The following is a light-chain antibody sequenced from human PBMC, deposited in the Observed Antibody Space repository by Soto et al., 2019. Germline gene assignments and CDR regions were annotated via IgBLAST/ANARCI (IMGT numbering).Light chain of an antibody. V-gene: IGKV3-11*01. CDR3: QQRSNWPWT. J-gene: IGKJ1*01. Sequence: EIVLTQSPATLSLSPGERATLSCRASQSVSSYLAWYQQKPGQAPRLLIYDASNRASGIPARFSGSGSGTDFNLTISSLEPDDVAVYYGQQRSNWPWTFGQGTKVEIK. CDR2: DAS. CDR1: QSVSSY.